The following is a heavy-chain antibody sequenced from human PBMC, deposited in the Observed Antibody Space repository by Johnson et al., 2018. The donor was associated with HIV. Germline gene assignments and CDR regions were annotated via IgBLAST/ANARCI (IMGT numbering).Heavy chain of an antibody. D-gene: IGHD2-8*02. CDR1: GVTISDSY. J-gene: IGHJ3*02. Sequence: AAGGVTISDSYMSWIRQAPGKGLEWVSAISGSGGSTYYADSVRGRFTISRDNAKNSLYLQMNSLRVEDTAVYFCARDLPYCSGGLCQTDAFDIWGQGTMVTVSS. V-gene: IGHV3-11*01. CDR3: ARDLPYCSGGLCQTDAFDI. CDR2: ISGSGGST.